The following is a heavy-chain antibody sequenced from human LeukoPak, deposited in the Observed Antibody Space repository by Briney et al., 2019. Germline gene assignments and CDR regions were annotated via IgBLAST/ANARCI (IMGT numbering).Heavy chain of an antibody. J-gene: IGHJ4*02. CDR2: IYSDGSKQ. CDR1: GFIFNNYG. V-gene: IGHV3-33*01. CDR3: ARDLRSGYFDY. Sequence: GGSLRLSCAASGFIFNNYGMHWVRQAPGKGLEWVAVIYSDGSKQNYADSVKGRFTISRDDSKNTVYLQVNSLGGGDTAVYYCARDLRSGYFDYWGQGTLVTVSS. D-gene: IGHD3-22*01.